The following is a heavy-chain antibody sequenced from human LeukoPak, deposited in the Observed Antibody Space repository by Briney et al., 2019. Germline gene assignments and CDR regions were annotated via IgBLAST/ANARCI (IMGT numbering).Heavy chain of an antibody. CDR1: GYTFTGYY. Sequence: ASVKVSCKASGYTFTGYYMHWVRQAPGQGLEWMGWISAYNGNTNYAQNLQGRVTMTTDTSTSTAYMELRSLRSDDTAVYYCVRESGGYYGGAFDYWGQGTLVTVSS. V-gene: IGHV1-18*04. CDR3: VRESGGYYGGAFDY. CDR2: ISAYNGNT. J-gene: IGHJ4*02. D-gene: IGHD3-22*01.